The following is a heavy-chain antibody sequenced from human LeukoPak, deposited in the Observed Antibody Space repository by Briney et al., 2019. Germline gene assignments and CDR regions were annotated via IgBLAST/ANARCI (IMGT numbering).Heavy chain of an antibody. CDR2: IGTAVDT. CDR3: ARGARGSGTASDY. CDR1: GFFFSDYD. D-gene: IGHD3-10*01. Sequence: QSGGSLRLSCAASGFFFSDYDMHWVRQVPGKGLEWVSGIGTAVDTYYPDSVKGRFTISRDNAKNTLHLQMNSLRAEDTAVYYCARGARGSGTASDYWGQGTLVTVSS. J-gene: IGHJ4*02. V-gene: IGHV3-13*01.